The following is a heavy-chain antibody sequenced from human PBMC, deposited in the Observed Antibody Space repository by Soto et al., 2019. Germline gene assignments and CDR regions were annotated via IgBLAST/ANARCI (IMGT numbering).Heavy chain of an antibody. Sequence: PSQTLSLTCAISGDSVSSNSAAWNWIRQSPSRGLEWLGRTYYRSKWYNDYAVSVKSRITINPDTSKNQFSLQLNSVTPEDTAVYYCASGSTAAGTNWFDPWGQGTLVTVSS. CDR2: TYYRSKWYN. D-gene: IGHD6-13*01. J-gene: IGHJ5*02. CDR3: ASGSTAAGTNWFDP. CDR1: GDSVSSNSAA. V-gene: IGHV6-1*01.